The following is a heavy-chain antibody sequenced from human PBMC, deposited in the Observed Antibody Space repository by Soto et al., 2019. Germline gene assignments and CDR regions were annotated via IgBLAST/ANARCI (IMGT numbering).Heavy chain of an antibody. V-gene: IGHV3-30-3*01. CDR1: GFTFSSYA. CDR2: ISYDGSNK. Sequence: GESLKISCAASGFTFSSYAMHWVRQAPGKGLEWVAVISYDGSNKYYADSVKGRFTISRDNSKNTLYLQMNSLRAEDTAVYYCARVLVPAAIDYYYGMDVWGQGTTVTVSS. D-gene: IGHD2-2*02. CDR3: ARVLVPAAIDYYYGMDV. J-gene: IGHJ6*02.